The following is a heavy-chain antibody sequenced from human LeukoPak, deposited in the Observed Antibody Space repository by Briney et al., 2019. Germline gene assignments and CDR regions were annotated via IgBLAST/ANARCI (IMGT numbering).Heavy chain of an antibody. V-gene: IGHV4-59*01. Sequence: SETLSLTCTVSGGSISGYYWSWTRQPPGKGLEWIGYIYYSGSTNYNPSLQSRVTISVDTSKNQFSLKLSSVTAADTAVYYCARVASGVMDVWGQGTTVTVSS. CDR3: ARVASGVMDV. D-gene: IGHD7-27*01. J-gene: IGHJ6*02. CDR2: IYYSGST. CDR1: GGSISGYY.